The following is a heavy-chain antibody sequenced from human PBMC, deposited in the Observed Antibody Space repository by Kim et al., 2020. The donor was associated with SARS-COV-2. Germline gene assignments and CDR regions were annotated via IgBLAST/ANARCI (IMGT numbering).Heavy chain of an antibody. CDR1: GFTFDDYA. CDR3: AKDIFPTGYYPIPDY. Sequence: GGSLRLSCAASGFTFDDYAMHWVRQAPGKGLAWVSLISGDGGSTYYADSVKGRFTISRDNSKNSLYRQMNSLRTEDTALYYCAKDIFPTGYYPIPDYWGQGTLVTVSS. J-gene: IGHJ4*02. CDR2: ISGDGGST. V-gene: IGHV3-43*02. D-gene: IGHD3-9*01.